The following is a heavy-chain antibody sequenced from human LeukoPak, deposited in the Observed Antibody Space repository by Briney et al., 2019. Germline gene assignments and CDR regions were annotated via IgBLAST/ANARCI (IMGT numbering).Heavy chain of an antibody. CDR2: MYYSGGT. D-gene: IGHD3-10*01. Sequence: SETLSLTCTVSGDSVSSGSSYWGWIRQPPGKGLEWIGSMYYSGGTYYNPSLKSRVTISVDTSKNQFSLKLSSVTAADTAVYCCARHYYGSGNHYYYMDVWGKGTTVTVSS. J-gene: IGHJ6*03. CDR3: ARHYYGSGNHYYYMDV. CDR1: GDSVSSGSSY. V-gene: IGHV4-39*01.